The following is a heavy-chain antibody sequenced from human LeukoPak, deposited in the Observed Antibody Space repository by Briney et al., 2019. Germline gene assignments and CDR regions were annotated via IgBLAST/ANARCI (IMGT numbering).Heavy chain of an antibody. D-gene: IGHD4-17*01. CDR1: GYSFTSYL. Sequence: GESLRISCKGSGYSFTSYLISWVRQMPGKGLEWMGRIDPSDSYTNYSPSFQGHVTISADKSISTAYLQWSSLKASDTAMYYCARPTVTTGSYYYYYGMDVWGQGTTVTVSS. CDR2: IDPSDSYT. CDR3: ARPTVTTGSYYYYYGMDV. V-gene: IGHV5-10-1*01. J-gene: IGHJ6*02.